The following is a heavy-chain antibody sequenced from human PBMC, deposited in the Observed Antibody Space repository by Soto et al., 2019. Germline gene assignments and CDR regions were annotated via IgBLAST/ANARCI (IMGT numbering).Heavy chain of an antibody. J-gene: IGHJ6*02. Sequence: SETLSLSCAVSGGCSSSGGYSWSGIRQPPGKGLEWIGYIYHSGSTYYNPSLKSRVTISVDRSKNQFSLKLSSVTAADTAVYYCASCSIWGARLDVWAQRTTVTVSS. V-gene: IGHV4-30-2*01. CDR1: GGCSSSGGYS. CDR3: ASCSIWGARLDV. D-gene: IGHD3-16*01. CDR2: IYHSGST.